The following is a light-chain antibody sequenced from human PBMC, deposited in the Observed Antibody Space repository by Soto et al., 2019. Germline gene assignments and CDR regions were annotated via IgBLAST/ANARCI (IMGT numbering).Light chain of an antibody. V-gene: IGLV2-14*03. Sequence: QSALTQPASVSGSPGQSITISCTGSSTDVGSYTYVSWYQQFPGKPPKLMIYEVSNRPSGVSNRFSGSKSGNTASLTISGLQAEDAADYYCSSYTSGSTLVFGGGTKVTVL. CDR1: STDVGSYTY. CDR3: SSYTSGSTLV. CDR2: EVS. J-gene: IGLJ3*02.